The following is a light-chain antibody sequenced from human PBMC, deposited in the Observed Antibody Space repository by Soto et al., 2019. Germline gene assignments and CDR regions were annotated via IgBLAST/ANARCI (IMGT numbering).Light chain of an antibody. CDR2: GAT. CDR3: QQYNSWPPLT. CDR1: QSVSSN. V-gene: IGKV3-15*01. J-gene: IGKJ4*01. Sequence: EIVMTQSPATLSVSPGESATLSCRASQSVSSNLAWYQQKPGQAPRLLIYGATTRATGIPARFSGSGSGTEFTLTIGSLESEDVAVYYCQQYNSWPPLTFGGGTKVEIK.